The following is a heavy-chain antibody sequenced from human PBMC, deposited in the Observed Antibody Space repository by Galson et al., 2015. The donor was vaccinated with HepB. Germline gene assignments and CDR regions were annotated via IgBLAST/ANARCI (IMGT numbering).Heavy chain of an antibody. V-gene: IGHV1-18*04. CDR3: ARDHLPGYSSSWWGAAKGWFDP. J-gene: IGHJ5*02. CDR1: GYTFTSYG. D-gene: IGHD6-13*01. Sequence: SVKVSCKASGYTFTSYGISWVRQAPGQGLEWMGWISAYNGNTNYAQKLQGRVTMTTDTSTSTAYMELRSLRSDDTAVYYCARDHLPGYSSSWWGAAKGWFDPWGQGTLVTVSS. CDR2: ISAYNGNT.